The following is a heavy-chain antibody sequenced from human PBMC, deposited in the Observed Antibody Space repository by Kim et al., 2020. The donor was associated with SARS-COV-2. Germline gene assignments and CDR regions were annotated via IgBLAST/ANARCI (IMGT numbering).Heavy chain of an antibody. CDR3: ARDIKWGAYRGLFDY. J-gene: IGHJ4*02. V-gene: IGHV1-18*01. Sequence: ASVKVSCKASGYTFTSYGISWVRQAPGQGLEWMGWISAYNGNTNYAQKLQGRVTMTTDTSTSTAYMELRSLRSDDTAVYYCARDIKWGAYRGLFDYWGQGTLVTVSS. D-gene: IGHD7-27*01. CDR2: ISAYNGNT. CDR1: GYTFTSYG.